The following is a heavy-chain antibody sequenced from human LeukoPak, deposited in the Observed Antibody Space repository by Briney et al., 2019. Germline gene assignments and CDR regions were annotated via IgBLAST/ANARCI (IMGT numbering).Heavy chain of an antibody. V-gene: IGHV4-34*01. Sequence: KPSETLSLTCTVSGGSISSYYWSWIRQPPGKGLEWIGEINHSGSTNYNPSLKSRVTISVDTSKNQFSLKLSSVTAADTAVYYCARGRSPRLPRDYWGQGTLVTVSS. J-gene: IGHJ4*02. CDR3: ARGRSPRLPRDY. CDR1: GGSISSYY. CDR2: INHSGST.